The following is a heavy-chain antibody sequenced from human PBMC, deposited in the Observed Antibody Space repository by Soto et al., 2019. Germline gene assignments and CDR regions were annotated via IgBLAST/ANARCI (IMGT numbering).Heavy chain of an antibody. V-gene: IGHV3-74*01. CDR2: INSDGSST. D-gene: IGHD2-15*01. Sequence: EVQLVESGGGLVQPGESLRLSCAASGFTFSSYWMHWVRQAPGKGLVWVLRINSDGSSTSYAGYVKGRFTISRDNAKKTLYLQMNSLRAEDTAVYYCVRTSLVVAAATREDYWGQGTLVTVSS. CDR1: GFTFSSYW. CDR3: VRTSLVVAAATREDY. J-gene: IGHJ4*02.